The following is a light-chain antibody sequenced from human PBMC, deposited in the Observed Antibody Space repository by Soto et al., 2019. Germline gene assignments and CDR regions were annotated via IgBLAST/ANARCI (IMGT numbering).Light chain of an antibody. CDR1: SSNIGAGYD. CDR2: GNS. CDR3: QTYDSSLSGNVV. Sequence: QSVLTRPPSVSGAPGQRVTISCTGSSSNIGAGYDVHLYQQLPGTAPKLPIYGNSNRPSGVPDRFSGSKSGTSASLDISGLMSEDEAALHCQTYDSSLSGNVVFGRGTKLTVL. V-gene: IGLV1-40*01. J-gene: IGLJ2*01.